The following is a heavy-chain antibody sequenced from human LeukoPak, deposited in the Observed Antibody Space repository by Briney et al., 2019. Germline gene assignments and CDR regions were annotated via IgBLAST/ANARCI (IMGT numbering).Heavy chain of an antibody. CDR1: GFTFSSYA. CDR3: ARDDSGYDEGALLDY. J-gene: IGHJ4*02. V-gene: IGHV3-30*04. Sequence: GSLRLSCAASGFTFSSYAMHWVRQAPGKGLEWVAVISYDGSNKYYAGSVKGRFTISRDNSKNTLYLQMNSLRAEDTAVYSCARDDSGYDEGALLDYWGQGTLVTVSS. D-gene: IGHD5-12*01. CDR2: ISYDGSNK.